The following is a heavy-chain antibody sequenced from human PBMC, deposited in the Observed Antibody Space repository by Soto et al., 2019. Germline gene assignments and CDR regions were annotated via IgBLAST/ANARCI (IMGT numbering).Heavy chain of an antibody. J-gene: IGHJ6*02. Sequence: QVQLVQSGAEVKKPGASVKVSCKASGYTFTSYGISWVRQAPGQGLEWMGWISAYNGNTNYAQKLQGRVTMTTDTSTSTAYMGLRSLRSDDTAVYYCARISSSSSKYYYGMDVWGQGTTVTVSS. V-gene: IGHV1-18*04. D-gene: IGHD6-6*01. CDR1: GYTFTSYG. CDR2: ISAYNGNT. CDR3: ARISSSSSKYYYGMDV.